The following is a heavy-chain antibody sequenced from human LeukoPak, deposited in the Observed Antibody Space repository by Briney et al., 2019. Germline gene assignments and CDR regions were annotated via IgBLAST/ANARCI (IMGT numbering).Heavy chain of an antibody. CDR1: GFTFSSYA. J-gene: IGHJ5*02. V-gene: IGHV3-23*01. CDR2: ISGSGGST. Sequence: GGSLRLSCAASGFTFSSYAMSWVRQAPGKGLERVSAISGSGGSTYYADSVKGRFTISRDNSKNTLYLQMNSLRAEDTAVYYCAKDGGGSSSWTINWFDPWGQGTLVTVSS. CDR3: AKDGGGSSSWTINWFDP. D-gene: IGHD6-13*01.